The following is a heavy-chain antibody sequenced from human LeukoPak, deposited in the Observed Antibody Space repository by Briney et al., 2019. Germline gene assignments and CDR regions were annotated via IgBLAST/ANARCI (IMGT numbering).Heavy chain of an antibody. Sequence: GGSLRLSCAASGFTFSSYWMHWVRQAPGKGLVWVSRINSDGSNTTYADSVKGRFTISRDNAKNTLYLQMNSLRAEDTAVYSCTRAWRYVMDVWGQGTTVTVSS. J-gene: IGHJ6*02. CDR1: GFTFSSYW. CDR2: INSDGSNT. D-gene: IGHD5-12*01. CDR3: TRAWRYVMDV. V-gene: IGHV3-74*01.